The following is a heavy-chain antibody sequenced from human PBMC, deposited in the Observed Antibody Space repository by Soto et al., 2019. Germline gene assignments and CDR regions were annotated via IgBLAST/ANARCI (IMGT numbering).Heavy chain of an antibody. J-gene: IGHJ6*02. CDR1: GYTFTSYG. CDR2: ISAYNGNT. V-gene: IGHV1-18*01. Sequence: QVQLVQSGAEVKKPGASVKVSCKASGYTFTSYGISWVRQAPGQGLEWMGWISAYNGNTNYAQKLQGRVTMTTDTSTSKAYMELRSLRSDDTGVYYCLLTRGTAMVYDYYGMDVWGQGTTVTVSS. D-gene: IGHD5-18*01. CDR3: LLTRGTAMVYDYYGMDV.